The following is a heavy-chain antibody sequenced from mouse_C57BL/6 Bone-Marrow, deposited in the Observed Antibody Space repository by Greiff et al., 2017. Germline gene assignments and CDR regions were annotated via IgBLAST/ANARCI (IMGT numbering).Heavy chain of an antibody. CDR2: IWTGGGT. CDR1: GFSLTSYA. Sequence: VMLVESGPGLVAPSQSLSITCTVSGFSLTSYAISWVRQPPGKGLEWLGVIWTGGGTNYNSALKSRLSISKDNSKSQVFLKMNSLQTDDTARYYCARNVGYYGSSSPRYFDVWGTGTTVTVSS. D-gene: IGHD1-1*01. V-gene: IGHV2-9-1*01. J-gene: IGHJ1*03. CDR3: ARNVGYYGSSSPRYFDV.